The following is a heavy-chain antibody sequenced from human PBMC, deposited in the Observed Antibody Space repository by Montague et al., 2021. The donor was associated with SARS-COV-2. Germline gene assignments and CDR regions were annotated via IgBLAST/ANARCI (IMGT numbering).Heavy chain of an antibody. Sequence: PALVKPTQTLTLTCTFSGFSLSTSGMCVSWIRQPPGKALEWLARIDWDDDKYYSTSLKTRLTISKDTSKNQVVLTMTNMDPVDTATYYCARVTGTTVSLDYWGQGTLVTVSS. D-gene: IGHD1-7*01. CDR1: GFSLSTSGMC. V-gene: IGHV2-70*11. CDR2: IDWDDDK. J-gene: IGHJ4*02. CDR3: ARVTGTTVSLDY.